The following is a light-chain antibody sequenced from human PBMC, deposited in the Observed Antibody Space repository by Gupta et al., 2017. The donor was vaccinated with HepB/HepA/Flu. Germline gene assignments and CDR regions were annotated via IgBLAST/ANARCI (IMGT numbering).Light chain of an antibody. CDR1: SSDVGSYNL. CDR3: CAYAGSSNL. CDR2: EVS. Sequence: QSALPQPASVSGSPGQSLTISCTGTSSDVGSYNLVSWYQQHPGKDHKIMIDEVSKRTSGVSNRFTGSKSGNTASLTIAGLQAEDEDDYYCCAYAGSSNLFGGGTKLTVL. J-gene: IGLJ2*01. V-gene: IGLV2-23*02.